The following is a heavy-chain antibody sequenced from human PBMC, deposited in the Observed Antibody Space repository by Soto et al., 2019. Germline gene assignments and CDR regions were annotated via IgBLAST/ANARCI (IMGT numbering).Heavy chain of an antibody. CDR3: AKDLNDDFWSGYGGYFDY. D-gene: IGHD3-3*01. V-gene: IGHV3-23*01. J-gene: IGHJ4*02. CDR2: ISGSGGST. CDR1: GFTFSSYA. Sequence: EVQLLESGGGLVQPGGSLRLSCAASGFTFSSYAMSWVRQARGKGLEWVSAISGSGGSTYYADSVKGRFIISRDNSKNTLYLQINSLRAEDTAVYYRAKDLNDDFWSGYGGYFDYWGQGTLVTVSS.